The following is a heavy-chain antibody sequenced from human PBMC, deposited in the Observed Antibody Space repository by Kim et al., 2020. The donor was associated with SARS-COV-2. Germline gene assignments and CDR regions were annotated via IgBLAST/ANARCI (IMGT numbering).Heavy chain of an antibody. CDR2: ISYDGSTK. V-gene: IGHV3-30*18. Sequence: GGSLRLSCAASGFTFGYFCMHWVRQAPGKGLEWVAIISYDGSTKYYADSVKGRFTISRDDSKNTLYLQMPSLTAEETGVYYCAKGTGAAAADNLFDYWGQGTLVTVYS. D-gene: IGHD6-13*01. CDR3: AKGTGAAAADNLFDY. J-gene: IGHJ4*02. CDR1: GFTFGYFC.